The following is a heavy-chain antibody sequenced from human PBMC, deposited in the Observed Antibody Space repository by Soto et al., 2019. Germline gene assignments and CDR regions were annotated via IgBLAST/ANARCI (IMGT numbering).Heavy chain of an antibody. CDR2: IGSSGLSV. CDR1: GFTFSDYQ. CDR3: ARDLRQLLSHNYYYYYLDV. Sequence: QVHLVESGGGLVKPGGSLRLSCAASGFTFSDYQMSWIRQAPGKGVEWVSYIGSSGLSVYYEDSVKGRFTISRDNANNSLYLEMNSLRAEDSAVYYCARDLRQLLSHNYYYYYLDVWGKGTTVSVSS. D-gene: IGHD2-2*01. J-gene: IGHJ6*03. V-gene: IGHV3-11*01.